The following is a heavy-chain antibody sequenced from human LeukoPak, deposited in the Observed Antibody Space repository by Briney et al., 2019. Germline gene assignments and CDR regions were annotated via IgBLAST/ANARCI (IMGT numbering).Heavy chain of an antibody. CDR3: ARETGYYGSGSGIDY. CDR1: GGPISSYY. J-gene: IGHJ4*02. CDR2: IYTSGST. D-gene: IGHD3-10*01. Sequence: KPSETLSLTCTVSGGPISSYYWSWIRQPAGKGLEWIGRIYTSGSTNYNPSLKSRVTMSVDTSKNQFSLKLSSVTAADTAVYYCARETGYYGSGSGIDYWGQGTLVTVSS. V-gene: IGHV4-4*07.